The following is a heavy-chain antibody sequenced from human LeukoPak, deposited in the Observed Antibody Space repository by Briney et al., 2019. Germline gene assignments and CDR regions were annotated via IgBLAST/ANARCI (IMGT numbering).Heavy chain of an antibody. J-gene: IGHJ6*03. CDR3: AKVQAVTLYYYYYMDV. CDR2: ISGSGGST. Sequence: GGSLRLSCAASGFTFSSYAMSWVRQAPGKGLEWVSAISGSGGSTYYADSVKGRFTISRDNSKNTLYLQMNSLRAEDTAVYYCAKVQAVTLYYYYYMDVWGKGTTVTISS. D-gene: IGHD4-17*01. V-gene: IGHV3-23*01. CDR1: GFTFSSYA.